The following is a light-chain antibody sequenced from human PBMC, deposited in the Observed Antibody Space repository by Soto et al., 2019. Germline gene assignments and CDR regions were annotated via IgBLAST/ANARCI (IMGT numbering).Light chain of an antibody. J-gene: IGLJ2*01. V-gene: IGLV2-8*01. Sequence: QSVLTQPPSASGSPGQSVTISCTGTSSDVGGYNYVSWYQQHPGKAPKLMIYEVSKRPSGVPDRFSGSKSGNTASLTVSRLQAEDEADYYCSSYAGSNAVVFGGGTKLTVL. CDR1: SSDVGGYNY. CDR3: SSYAGSNAVV. CDR2: EVS.